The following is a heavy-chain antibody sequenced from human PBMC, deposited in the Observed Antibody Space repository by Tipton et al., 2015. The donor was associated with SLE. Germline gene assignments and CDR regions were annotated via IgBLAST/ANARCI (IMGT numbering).Heavy chain of an antibody. CDR2: IGGSGGST. Sequence: SLRLSCAASGFTFSSYAMSWVRQAPGKGLEWVSAIGGSGGSTYYADSVKGRFTISRDNSKNTLYLQMNSLRAEDTAVYYCANSVGDSSGYFFDYRGQGTLVTVSS. J-gene: IGHJ4*02. D-gene: IGHD3-22*01. CDR1: GFTFSSYA. V-gene: IGHV3-23*01. CDR3: ANSVGDSSGYFFDY.